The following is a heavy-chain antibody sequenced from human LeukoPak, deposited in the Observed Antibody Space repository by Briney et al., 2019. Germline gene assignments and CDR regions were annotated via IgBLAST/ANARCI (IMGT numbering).Heavy chain of an antibody. D-gene: IGHD3-22*01. V-gene: IGHV1-69*06. Sequence: SVKVSCKASGGTFSSYAISWVRQAPGQGLEWMGGIIPIFGTANYAQKFQGRVTITADKSTSTAYMELSSLRSEDTAVYYCARSRALHYYDDYWGQGTLVTVSS. CDR2: IIPIFGTA. CDR1: GGTFSSYA. J-gene: IGHJ4*02. CDR3: ARSRALHYYDDY.